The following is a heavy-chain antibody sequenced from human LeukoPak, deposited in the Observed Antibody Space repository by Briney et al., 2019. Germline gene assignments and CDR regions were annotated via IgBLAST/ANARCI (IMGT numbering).Heavy chain of an antibody. CDR2: IYSGGST. CDR1: GFTVSSNY. J-gene: IGHJ3*02. D-gene: IGHD1-26*01. V-gene: IGHV3-53*01. Sequence: GGSLRLSCAASGFTVSSNYMSWVRQAPGKGLEWVSVIYSGGSTYYADSVKGRFTISRDNSKNTLYLQMNSLRAEDTAVYYCAKSLYSGSYYRSSDAFDIWGQGTMVTVSS. CDR3: AKSLYSGSYYRSSDAFDI.